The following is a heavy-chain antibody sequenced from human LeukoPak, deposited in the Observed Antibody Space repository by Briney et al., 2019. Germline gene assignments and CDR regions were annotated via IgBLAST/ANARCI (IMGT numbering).Heavy chain of an antibody. J-gene: IGHJ3*02. Sequence: GGSLRLSCAASGVTVSSNYMSWVRQAPGKGLEWVSVIYGGDSAHYADSVKGRFTISRDNFKNTLYLQMNSLRAEDTAVYYCARDTWGSSNDAFDIWGQGTMVTVSS. D-gene: IGHD3-16*01. V-gene: IGHV3-66*01. CDR1: GVTVSSNY. CDR3: ARDTWGSSNDAFDI. CDR2: IYGGDSA.